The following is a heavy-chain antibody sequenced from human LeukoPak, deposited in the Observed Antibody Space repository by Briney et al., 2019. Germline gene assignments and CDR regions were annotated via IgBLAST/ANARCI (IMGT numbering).Heavy chain of an antibody. CDR2: IRYDGSNK. CDR1: GFTFSSYG. J-gene: IGHJ6*02. D-gene: IGHD2-2*01. CDR3: AKVWPYYSSTSCPSRNYYYYGMDV. Sequence: GGSLRLSCAASGFTFSSYGMHWVRQAPGKGLEWVAFIRYDGSNKYYADSVKGRFTISRDNSKNTLYLQMNSLRAEDTAVYYCAKVWPYYSSTSCPSRNYYYYGMDVWGQGTTVTVSS. V-gene: IGHV3-30*02.